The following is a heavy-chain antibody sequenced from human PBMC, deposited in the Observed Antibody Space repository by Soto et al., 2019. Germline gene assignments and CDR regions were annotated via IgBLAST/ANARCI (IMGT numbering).Heavy chain of an antibody. D-gene: IGHD6-19*01. J-gene: IGHJ4*02. CDR1: GGSFSGHY. CDR3: ARVHSSGWYAGY. V-gene: IGHV4-34*01. CDR2: IDHTGST. Sequence: SETLSLTCAVYGGSFSGHYWSWIRQPPGKGLEWIGEIDHTGSTNYNPSLTSRVTISVDRSKNQFSLKLSSVTAADTAVYYSARVHSSGWYAGYWGRGTLVTVSS.